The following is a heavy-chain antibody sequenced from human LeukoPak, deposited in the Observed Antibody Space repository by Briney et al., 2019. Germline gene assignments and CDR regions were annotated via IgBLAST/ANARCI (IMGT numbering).Heavy chain of an antibody. Sequence: PGGSLRLXCAASGFTFDDYDMSWVRQAPGKVLEWVSGINWNGGRTGYADSVKGRFTISRDNAKNSLYLRMNSLRAEDTALYYCARAFKYSMSGYFFDYWGQGTLVTVSS. V-gene: IGHV3-20*04. CDR2: INWNGGRT. CDR1: GFTFDDYD. J-gene: IGHJ4*02. CDR3: ARAFKYSMSGYFFDY. D-gene: IGHD2-21*01.